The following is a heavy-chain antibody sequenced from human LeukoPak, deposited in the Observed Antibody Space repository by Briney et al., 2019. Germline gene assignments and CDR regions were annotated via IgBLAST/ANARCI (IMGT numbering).Heavy chain of an antibody. V-gene: IGHV4-30-2*01. CDR3: ARVVYGAIDY. D-gene: IGHD4-17*01. J-gene: IGHJ4*02. CDR2: IYHSGST. CDR1: GASISSGGYS. Sequence: SETLSLTCAVSGASISSGGYSWSWIRQPPGKGLEWIGYIYHSGSTYYNPSLKSRVTISVDRSKNQFSLKLSSVTAADTAVYYCARVVYGAIDYWGQGTLVTVSS.